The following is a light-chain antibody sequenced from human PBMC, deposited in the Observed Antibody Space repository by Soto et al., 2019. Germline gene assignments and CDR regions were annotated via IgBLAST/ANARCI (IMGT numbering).Light chain of an antibody. Sequence: DIQMTQSPSPLSASVGDRVTISCRASQNIRKYLNWYQQQPGQAPTLLLYGGSSLHSGVPSRFTGAGDGTNFALAITGLQPGDFATYYCQQAYRSPYTFGQGTK. CDR3: QQAYRSPYT. V-gene: IGKV1-39*01. J-gene: IGKJ2*01. CDR1: QNIRKY. CDR2: GGS.